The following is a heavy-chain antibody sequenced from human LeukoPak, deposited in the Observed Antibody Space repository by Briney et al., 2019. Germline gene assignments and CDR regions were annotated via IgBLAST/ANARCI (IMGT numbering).Heavy chain of an antibody. CDR1: GGSFSGYY. Sequence: SETLSLTCAVYGGSFSGYYWSWIRQPPGKGLEWIGEINHSGSTNYNPSLKSRVTISVDTSKNQFSLKLSSVTAADTAVYYCARVLRYFDWIPGYYYMDVWGKGTTVTVSS. J-gene: IGHJ6*03. D-gene: IGHD3-9*01. CDR3: ARVLRYFDWIPGYYYMDV. CDR2: INHSGST. V-gene: IGHV4-34*01.